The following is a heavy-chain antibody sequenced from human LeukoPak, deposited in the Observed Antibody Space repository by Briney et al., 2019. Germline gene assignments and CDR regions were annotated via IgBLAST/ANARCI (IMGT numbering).Heavy chain of an antibody. D-gene: IGHD6-19*01. V-gene: IGHV3-30*02. CDR1: GFTFSNYG. CDR3: AKVPLSSSGWDREYYFDY. CDR2: IWYDGSNK. Sequence: GGSLRLSCAASGFTFSNYGMHWVRQAPGKGLEWVAVIWYDGSNKYYADSVKGRFTISRDNSKNTLYLQMNSLRAEDTAVYYCAKVPLSSSGWDREYYFDYWGQGTLVTVSS. J-gene: IGHJ4*02.